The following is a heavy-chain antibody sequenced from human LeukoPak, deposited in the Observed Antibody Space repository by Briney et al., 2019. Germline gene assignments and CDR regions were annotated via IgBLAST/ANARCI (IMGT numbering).Heavy chain of an antibody. CDR1: GFTVSSNY. CDR3: ARGLTTVNPLHI. J-gene: IGHJ3*02. CDR2: IYSGGST. D-gene: IGHD4-11*01. V-gene: IGHV3-66*02. Sequence: TGGSLRLSCAASGFTVSSNYMSWVRQAPGKGLEWVSVIYSGGSTYYADSVKGRFTISRDNSKNTLYLQMHSLRAEDTAVYYCARGLTTVNPLHIWGQGTMVTVSS.